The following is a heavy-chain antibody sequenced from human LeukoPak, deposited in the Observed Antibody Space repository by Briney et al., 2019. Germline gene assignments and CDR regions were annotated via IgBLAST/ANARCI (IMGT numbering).Heavy chain of an antibody. J-gene: IGHJ4*02. CDR3: ARASVVVIDFDY. D-gene: IGHD2-21*01. CDR2: IKQDGSEK. Sequence: PGGSLRLSCAASGFSLSSYWMSWVRQAPGKGLEWVANIKQDGSEKYYVDSVKGRFTISRDNAKNSLYLQMNSLRAEDTAVYYCARASVVVIDFDYWGQGTLVTVSS. V-gene: IGHV3-7*01. CDR1: GFSLSSYW.